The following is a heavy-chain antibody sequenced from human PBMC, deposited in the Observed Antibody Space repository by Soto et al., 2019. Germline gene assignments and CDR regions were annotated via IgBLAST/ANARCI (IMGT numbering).Heavy chain of an antibody. CDR1: GGTFTNYV. Sequence: QVQLVQSGAAVRKPGSSVKVSCKISGGTFTNYVISWLRQAPGQGLEWMGWLFPIFGAANLAQKFQGRVTITTAESTSTVTMEFRSLTSEDTAVYYCARGRSSPNFDPWGQGTLVTVSS. CDR2: LFPIFGAA. J-gene: IGHJ5*02. CDR3: ARGRSSPNFDP. V-gene: IGHV1-69*01. D-gene: IGHD6-6*01.